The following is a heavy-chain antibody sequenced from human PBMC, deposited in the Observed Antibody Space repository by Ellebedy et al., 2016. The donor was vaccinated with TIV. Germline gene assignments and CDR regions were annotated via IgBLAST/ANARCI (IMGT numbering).Heavy chain of an antibody. CDR1: GFTFSSHG. CDR3: ARGANLYGDYVFDY. Sequence: PGGSLRLSCEASGFTFSSHGMNWVRQAPGKGLEWVAVISYEGSDKYYVDSVKGRFTISRDNSKNTVYLQMNSLRAEDTAVYYCARGANLYGDYVFDYWGQGTLVTVSS. V-gene: IGHV3-30*03. J-gene: IGHJ4*02. D-gene: IGHD4-17*01. CDR2: ISYEGSDK.